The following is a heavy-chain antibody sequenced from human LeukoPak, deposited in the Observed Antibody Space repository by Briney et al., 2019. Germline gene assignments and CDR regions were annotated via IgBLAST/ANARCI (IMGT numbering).Heavy chain of an antibody. J-gene: IGHJ5*02. CDR1: GFTFRSYA. D-gene: IGHD2-15*01. V-gene: IGHV3-23*01. Sequence: PGGSLRLSYAASGFTFRSYAMSWVRQAPGKGLEWVSGISGSGGSTYHADSVKGRFTISRDNSKNTLYLQMNSLRAEDTAVYYCAKSVVVVAASAGDWFDPWGQGTLVIVSS. CDR2: ISGSGGST. CDR3: AKSVVVVAASAGDWFDP.